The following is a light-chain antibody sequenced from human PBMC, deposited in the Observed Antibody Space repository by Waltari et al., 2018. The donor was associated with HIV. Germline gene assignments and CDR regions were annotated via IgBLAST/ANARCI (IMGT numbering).Light chain of an antibody. J-gene: IGLJ2*01. CDR3: SSYAGSNNLV. CDR2: EVT. V-gene: IGLV2-8*01. CDR1: SRDVGGYHF. Sequence: QSALTQPPSASGSPGQSVTISCTGTSRDVGGYHFVYWYQQHPGKAPKPMIFEVTKRPPGVPARFSGSKTGNTASLTVSGLQADDEADYYCSSYAGSNNLVFGGGTKLTVL.